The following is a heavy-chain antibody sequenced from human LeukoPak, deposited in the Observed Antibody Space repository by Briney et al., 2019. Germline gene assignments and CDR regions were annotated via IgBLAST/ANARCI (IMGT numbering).Heavy chain of an antibody. Sequence: SETLSLTCTVSGGSISSYYWSWIRQPPGKGLEWIGYIYYSGNSNYSPSLQSRVTISVDTSKSQFSLKLTSVTAADTAVYYCARVAVAAREYFDYWGQGTLVTVSS. D-gene: IGHD6-19*01. CDR3: ARVAVAAREYFDY. CDR2: IYYSGNS. V-gene: IGHV4-59*01. CDR1: GGSISSYY. J-gene: IGHJ4*02.